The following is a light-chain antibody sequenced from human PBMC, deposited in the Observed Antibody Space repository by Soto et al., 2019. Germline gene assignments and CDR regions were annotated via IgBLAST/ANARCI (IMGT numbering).Light chain of an antibody. Sequence: ELVMTQSPATLSVSPGIIATLSCSASQSVSINLAWYQQKSGRAPRLLIYGASTRATGIPDRFSGSGSGTEFTLTISSLQSEDFAVYDGQQYNNWPPWTFGQGTKVEMK. V-gene: IGKV3-15*01. J-gene: IGKJ1*01. CDR2: GAS. CDR1: QSVSIN. CDR3: QQYNNWPPWT.